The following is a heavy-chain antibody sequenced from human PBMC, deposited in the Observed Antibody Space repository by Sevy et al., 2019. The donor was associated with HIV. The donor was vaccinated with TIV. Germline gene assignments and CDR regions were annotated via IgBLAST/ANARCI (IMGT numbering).Heavy chain of an antibody. CDR1: GLNVSDYF. Sequence: GGSLRLSCAASGLNVSDYFMTWIRQAPGKRPEWVAYISSSGTIIYYADSVKGRFTISRDNAKNSLYLQMNSLRVEDTVMYYCARDLASGSFFSLYFDHWGQGALVTVSS. V-gene: IGHV3-11*01. J-gene: IGHJ4*02. CDR3: ARDLASGSFFSLYFDH. CDR2: ISSSGTII. D-gene: IGHD3-10*01.